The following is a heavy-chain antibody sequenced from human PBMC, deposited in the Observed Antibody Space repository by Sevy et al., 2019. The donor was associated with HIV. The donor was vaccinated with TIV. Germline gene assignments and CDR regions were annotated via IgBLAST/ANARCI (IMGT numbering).Heavy chain of an antibody. V-gene: IGHV3-30*18. J-gene: IGHJ6*02. D-gene: IGHD3-22*01. Sequence: GGSLRLSCAASRFTFSSYGMHWVRQAPGKGLEWVVVISYDGSNKYADPVKGRLTISRDNSKNTLYLQMNSLRPEDTAVYSCAKAQDGSGYSAYGMDVWGQGTTVTVSS. CDR1: RFTFSSYG. CDR3: AKAQDGSGYSAYGMDV. CDR2: ISYDGSNK.